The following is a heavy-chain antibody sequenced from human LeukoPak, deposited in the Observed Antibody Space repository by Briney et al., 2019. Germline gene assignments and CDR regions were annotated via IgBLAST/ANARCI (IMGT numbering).Heavy chain of an antibody. CDR2: VSSYGHNT. CDR1: GFTFSSYA. D-gene: IGHD3-3*01. V-gene: IGHV3-64*01. CDR3: ARDYDFWSGCLNWFDP. Sequence: GGSLRLSCAASGFTFSSYAMHWVRQAPGKGLEYVSGVSSYGHNTYYAKSVKGRFTISRDNSKNSLYLQMNSLRAEDTAVYYCARDYDFWSGCLNWFDPWGQGTLVTVSS. J-gene: IGHJ5*02.